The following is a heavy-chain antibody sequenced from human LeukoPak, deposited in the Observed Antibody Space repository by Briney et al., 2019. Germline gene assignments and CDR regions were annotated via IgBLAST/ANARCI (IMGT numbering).Heavy chain of an antibody. V-gene: IGHV3-53*01. CDR1: GFAVNSYY. CDR3: AKWSGRDYGSGSGAFDI. Sequence: GESLRLSCAASGFAVNSYYMSWVRQAPGKGLEWVSAVFRDGSTSHADSVKGRFTISRDNSKNTLYLQVNSLRAEDTAVYYCAKWSGRDYGSGSGAFDIWGQGTMVTVSS. D-gene: IGHD3-10*01. J-gene: IGHJ3*02. CDR2: VFRDGST.